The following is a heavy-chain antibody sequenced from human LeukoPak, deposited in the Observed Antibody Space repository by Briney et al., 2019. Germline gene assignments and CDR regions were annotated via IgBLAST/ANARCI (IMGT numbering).Heavy chain of an antibody. CDR1: GFTFSSYG. J-gene: IGHJ5*02. CDR3: ARDPLTGSYGVNWLDP. CDR2: IRYDGSDK. V-gene: IGHV3-30*02. D-gene: IGHD1-26*01. Sequence: GGSLRLSCAASGFTFSSYGIHWVRQAPVKGLEWVAFIRYDGSDKYFADIVKGRFTISRDNSKNTVYLQMNGLRVEDTAIYYCARDPLTGSYGVNWLDPWGQGTLVTVSS.